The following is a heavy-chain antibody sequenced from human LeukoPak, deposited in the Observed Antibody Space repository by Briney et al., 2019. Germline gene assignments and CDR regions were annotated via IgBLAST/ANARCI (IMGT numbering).Heavy chain of an antibody. D-gene: IGHD6-19*01. CDR2: IRYDGGNK. J-gene: IGHJ5*02. V-gene: IGHV3-30*02. CDR1: GFTFSSYG. CDR3: AKGRISVAGTLDP. Sequence: GGSLRLSCAASGFTFSSYGMHWVRQAPGKGLEWVAFIRYDGGNKYYADSVKGRFTISRDNSKNTLYLQMNSLRAEDTAVYYCAKGRISVAGTLDPWGQGTLVTVSS.